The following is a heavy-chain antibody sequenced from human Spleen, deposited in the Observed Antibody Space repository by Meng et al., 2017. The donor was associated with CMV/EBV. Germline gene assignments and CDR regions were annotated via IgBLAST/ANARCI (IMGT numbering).Heavy chain of an antibody. CDR1: GFTFSNAW. V-gene: IGHV3-30*02. CDR2: IRYDGSNK. CDR3: AKERH. Sequence: GESLKISCAASGFTFSNAWMSWVRQAPGKGLEWVAFIRYDGSNKYYADSVKGRFTISRDNSKNTLYLQMNSLRAEDTAVYYCAKERHWGQGTLVTVSS. J-gene: IGHJ4*02.